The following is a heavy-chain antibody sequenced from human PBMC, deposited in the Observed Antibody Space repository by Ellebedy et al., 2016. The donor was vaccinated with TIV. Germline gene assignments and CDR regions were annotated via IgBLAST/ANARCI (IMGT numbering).Heavy chain of an antibody. CDR1: GFTFNNYA. Sequence: PGGSLRLSCAASGFTFNNYAMARVRQAPGKGLEWVSTTISGSGDSTYYADSVKGRFTISRDNSKNTLYLQMNSLRAEDTAIYYCAKRGDNSPNHSNSLFDDWGQGTLVTVSS. CDR3: AKRGDNSPNHSNSLFDD. CDR2: ISGSGDST. J-gene: IGHJ4*02. V-gene: IGHV3-23*01. D-gene: IGHD4-23*01.